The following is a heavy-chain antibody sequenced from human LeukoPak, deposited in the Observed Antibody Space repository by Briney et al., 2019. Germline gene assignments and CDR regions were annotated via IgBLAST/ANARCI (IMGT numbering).Heavy chain of an antibody. CDR2: INPNSGGT. V-gene: IGHV1-2*02. CDR1: GYTFTGYY. CDR3: ARSSVRIAAAGRRGFAFDY. D-gene: IGHD6-13*01. J-gene: IGHJ4*02. Sequence: ASVKVSCKASGYTFTGYYMHWVRQAPGQGLEWMGWINPNSGGTNYAQKFQGRVTMTRDTSISTAYMELSRLRSDDTAVYYCARSSVRIAAAGRRGFAFDYWGQGTLVTVSS.